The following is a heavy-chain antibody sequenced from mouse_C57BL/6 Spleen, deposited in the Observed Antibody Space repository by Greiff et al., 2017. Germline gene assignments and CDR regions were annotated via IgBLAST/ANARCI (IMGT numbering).Heavy chain of an antibody. CDR2: IDPSDSET. D-gene: IGHD2-10*02. CDR3: ARVLEYPSYFDY. CDR1: GYTFNSYW. V-gene: IGHV1-52*01. Sequence: QVQLQQPGAELVRPGASVKLSCKASGYTFNSYWMHWVKQRTEQGLEWIGNIDPSDSETKYNQKFKGKATLTADTSSSTAYLQLSSLTSEDSAVYYCARVLEYPSYFDYWGQGTTLTVSS. J-gene: IGHJ2*01.